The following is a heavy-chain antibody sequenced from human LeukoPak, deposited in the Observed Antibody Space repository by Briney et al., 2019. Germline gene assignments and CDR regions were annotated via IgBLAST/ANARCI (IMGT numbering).Heavy chain of an antibody. CDR2: INPSGGST. Sequence: ASVKASCKASGYTFTSYYMHWVRQAPGQGLEWMGIINPSGGSTSYAQKFQGRVTMTRDMSTSTVYMELSSLRSEDTAVYYCARDKGYYDSSGYYYEAYYFDYWGQGTLVTVSS. D-gene: IGHD3-22*01. CDR1: GYTFTSYY. J-gene: IGHJ4*02. V-gene: IGHV1-46*01. CDR3: ARDKGYYDSSGYYYEAYYFDY.